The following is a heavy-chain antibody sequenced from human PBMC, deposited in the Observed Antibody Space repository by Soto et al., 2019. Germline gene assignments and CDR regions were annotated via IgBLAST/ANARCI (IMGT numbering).Heavy chain of an antibody. CDR1: GGTFSSYA. CDR2: IIPIFGTA. CDR3: ASTPVWGSTSLPFDP. J-gene: IGHJ5*02. V-gene: IGHV1-69*13. Sequence: SVKVSCKASGGTFSSYAISWVRQAPGQGLEWMGGIIPIFGTANYAQKFQGRVTITADESTSTAYMELSSLRSEDTAVYYCASTPVWGSTSLPFDPWGQGTLGTVSS. D-gene: IGHD2-2*01.